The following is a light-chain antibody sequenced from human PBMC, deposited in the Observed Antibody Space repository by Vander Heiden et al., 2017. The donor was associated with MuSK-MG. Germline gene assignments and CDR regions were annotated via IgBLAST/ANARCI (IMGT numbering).Light chain of an antibody. V-gene: IGKV1-33*01. CDR2: DAS. CDR3: QHRGT. CDR1: QDITNY. J-gene: IGKJ3*01. Sequence: DIQMTQSPSSLSASVGDRVTITCQASQDITNYLNWYQQKPGKAPKLLIDDASNLETGVQLRFSGSGYGTYFTFTISSLQPEDIATYDGQHRGTFGPGTKVDI.